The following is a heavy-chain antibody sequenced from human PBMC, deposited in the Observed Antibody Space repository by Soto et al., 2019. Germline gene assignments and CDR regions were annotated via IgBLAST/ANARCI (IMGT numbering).Heavy chain of an antibody. CDR1: GYTFTTYT. D-gene: IGHD3-10*01. Sequence: ASVKVSCKASGYTFTTYTIHWVRQAPGQRLEWMGWINAGKGDTKYSQKFQGRVTITRDTSAGTAYMELSSLRSEDTAVYYCARDRYYGSGSYNYFDYWGQGTLVTV. CDR2: INAGKGDT. J-gene: IGHJ4*02. CDR3: ARDRYYGSGSYNYFDY. V-gene: IGHV1-3*01.